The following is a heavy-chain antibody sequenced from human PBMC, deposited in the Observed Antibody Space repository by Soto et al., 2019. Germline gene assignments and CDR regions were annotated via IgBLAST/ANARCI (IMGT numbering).Heavy chain of an antibody. CDR3: ARELFRWEPPVNWFDP. CDR1: GGSISSSNW. CDR2: IYHSGST. Sequence: PSETLSLTCAVSGGSISSSNWWSWVRQPPGKGLEWIGEIYHSGSTNYNPSLKSRVTISVDKSKNQFSLKLSSVTAADTAVYYCARELFRWEPPVNWFDPWGQGTLVTVSS. D-gene: IGHD1-26*01. V-gene: IGHV4-4*02. J-gene: IGHJ5*02.